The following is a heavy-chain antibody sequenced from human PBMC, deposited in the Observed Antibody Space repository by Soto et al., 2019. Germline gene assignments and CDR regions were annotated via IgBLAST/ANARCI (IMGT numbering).Heavy chain of an antibody. Sequence: GXSLRLSCVASGFTFSTYSINWVLQAPGKGLEWISYISSSSSTTYTDSVKGRFTISRDNAKNSLYLQMNSLRDEDTAVYYCARTIWSGYFQADYWGQGTLVTVSS. V-gene: IGHV3-48*02. CDR3: ARTIWSGYFQADY. J-gene: IGHJ4*02. CDR1: GFTFSTYS. CDR2: ISSSSST. D-gene: IGHD3-3*01.